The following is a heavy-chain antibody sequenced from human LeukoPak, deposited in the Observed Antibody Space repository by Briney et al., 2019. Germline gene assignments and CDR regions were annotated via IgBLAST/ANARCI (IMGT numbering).Heavy chain of an antibody. J-gene: IGHJ6*03. Sequence: GASVKVSCKASGYTFTGYYMHWVRQAPGQGLEWMGWINPNSGGTNYAQKFQGRVTMTRDTSISTAYMELSRLRSDDTAVYYCARGPRVVVTAIEYYYYMDVWGKGTTVTVSS. CDR1: GYTFTGYY. V-gene: IGHV1-2*02. CDR2: INPNSGGT. D-gene: IGHD2-21*02. CDR3: ARGPRVVVTAIEYYYYMDV.